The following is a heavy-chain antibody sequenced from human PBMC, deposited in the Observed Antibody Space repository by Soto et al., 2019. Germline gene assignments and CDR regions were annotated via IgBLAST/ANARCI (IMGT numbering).Heavy chain of an antibody. CDR3: ARDKDRPQLGGNSYYIMDV. CDR1: GGTFSSYA. V-gene: IGHV1-69*12. D-gene: IGHD3-10*01. J-gene: IGHJ6*02. CDR2: IMPIFGTP. Sequence: QVQLVQSGSEVKKPGSSVKVSCKASGGTFSSYAISWVRQVPGQGLEWMGGIMPIFGTPDYAQKFQGRVTITADESTSIDYMELSSLSSEDTGVYYCARDKDRPQLGGNSYYIMDVWGQGTTVTVSS.